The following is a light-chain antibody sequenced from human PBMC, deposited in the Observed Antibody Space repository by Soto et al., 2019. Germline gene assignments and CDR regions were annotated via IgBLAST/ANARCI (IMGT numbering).Light chain of an antibody. V-gene: IGKV1-5*03. J-gene: IGKJ1*01. Sequence: DIQMTQSPSTLSASVGDRVTITCRASQSISSWLAWYQQKPGKAPKLLIYKASSLESGVPSRFSGSGSGTEFILTISSLQPDDFGTYHCQQYDVHPKTFGQGTKVDIK. CDR2: KAS. CDR1: QSISSW. CDR3: QQYDVHPKT.